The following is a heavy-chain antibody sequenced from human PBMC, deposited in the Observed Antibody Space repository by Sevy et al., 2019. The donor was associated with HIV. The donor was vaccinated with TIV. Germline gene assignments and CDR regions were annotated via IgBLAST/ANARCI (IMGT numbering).Heavy chain of an antibody. J-gene: IGHJ6*02. CDR3: ARGGGAVDHGMDV. D-gene: IGHD2-21*01. Sequence: ASVKVSCKASGGTFSSYDINWVRQAPGQGLEWLGQIIPIFGTSSYAHNFQGRVTITADESMSTAYMDLSSLTSEDTAVYYCARGGGAVDHGMDVWGQGTTVTVSS. CDR2: IIPIFGTS. CDR1: GGTFSSYD. V-gene: IGHV1-69*13.